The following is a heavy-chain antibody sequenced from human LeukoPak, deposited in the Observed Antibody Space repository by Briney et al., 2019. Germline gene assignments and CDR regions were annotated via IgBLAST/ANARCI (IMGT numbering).Heavy chain of an antibody. CDR3: AVGVTGYYYYMDV. Sequence: PGGSLRLPCAASGFTFSSYSMNWVRQAPGKGLEWVSSISSSSSYIYYADSVKGRFTISRDNAKNSLYLQMNSLRAEDTAVYYCAVGVTGYYYYMDVWGKGTTVTVSS. J-gene: IGHJ6*03. D-gene: IGHD2-21*01. CDR2: ISSSSSYI. V-gene: IGHV3-21*01. CDR1: GFTFSSYS.